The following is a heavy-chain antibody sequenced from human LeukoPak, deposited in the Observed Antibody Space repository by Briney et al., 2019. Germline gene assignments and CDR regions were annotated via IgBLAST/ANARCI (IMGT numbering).Heavy chain of an antibody. V-gene: IGHV4-59*08. CDR1: GGSISSYY. J-gene: IGHJ3*02. Sequence: SETLSLTCTVSGGSISSYYWSWIRQPPGKGLEWIGYIYYSGSTNYNPSLKSRVTISVDTSKNQFSLKLSSVTAADTAVYYCARHLMYYDILTGYAPTAFDIWGQGTMITVSS. CDR2: IYYSGST. CDR3: ARHLMYYDILTGYAPTAFDI. D-gene: IGHD3-9*01.